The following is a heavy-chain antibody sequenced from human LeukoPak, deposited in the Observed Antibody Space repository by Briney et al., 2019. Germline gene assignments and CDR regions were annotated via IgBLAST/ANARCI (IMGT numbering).Heavy chain of an antibody. Sequence: DSLKISCKGSGYSFTNYWIGWVRQMPGKGLEWMGIIYPGYSDTIYSPSFQGQVTISADKSISTAYLQWSSLKASDTAMYYCARHTTVGTPSIDYWGQGTLVTVSS. CDR3: ARHTTVGTPSIDY. CDR1: GYSFTNYW. D-gene: IGHD4-23*01. CDR2: IYPGYSDT. J-gene: IGHJ4*02. V-gene: IGHV5-51*01.